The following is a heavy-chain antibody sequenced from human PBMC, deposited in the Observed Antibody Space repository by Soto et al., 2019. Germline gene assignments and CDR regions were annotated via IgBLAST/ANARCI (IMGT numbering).Heavy chain of an antibody. Sequence: QVQLVESGGGVVQPGRSLRLSCAASGFTFSSYGMHWVRQAPGKGLEWVAVISYDGSNKYYADSVKGRFTISRDNSKNTLYLQMNSMRAEDTAVYYCAKDPYSYGPNWFDPWGQGTLVTVS. CDR3: AKDPYSYGPNWFDP. CDR2: ISYDGSNK. V-gene: IGHV3-30*18. J-gene: IGHJ5*02. D-gene: IGHD5-18*01. CDR1: GFTFSSYG.